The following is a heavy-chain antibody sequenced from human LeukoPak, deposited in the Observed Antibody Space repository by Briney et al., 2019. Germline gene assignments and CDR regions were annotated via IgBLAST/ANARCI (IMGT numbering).Heavy chain of an antibody. Sequence: PGGSLRLSCAASGFTFSSYSMNWVRQPPGMGLEWIGEINHSGNTNYNPSLKSRVTISVDTSKNQLSLKVRSVTAADTAVYYCARVAMGDGYSRSAFDYWGQGTLVTVSS. CDR1: GFTFSSYS. V-gene: IGHV4-34*01. D-gene: IGHD5-24*01. J-gene: IGHJ4*02. CDR3: ARVAMGDGYSRSAFDY. CDR2: INHSGNT.